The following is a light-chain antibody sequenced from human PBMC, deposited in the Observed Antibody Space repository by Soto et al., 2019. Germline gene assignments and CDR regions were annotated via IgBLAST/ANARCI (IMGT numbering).Light chain of an antibody. CDR2: EAS. CDR1: HDISTF. V-gene: IGKV1-9*01. Sequence: DIQLAQAPSLLSASIGDRDTITCRASHDISTFLAWYQQKPGKAPKLLIYEASTLQSGVPSRFSGSGSGTEFTLTISGLLPEDFAAYHCQQLYTLPFTFGQGTRL. CDR3: QQLYTLPFT. J-gene: IGKJ5*01.